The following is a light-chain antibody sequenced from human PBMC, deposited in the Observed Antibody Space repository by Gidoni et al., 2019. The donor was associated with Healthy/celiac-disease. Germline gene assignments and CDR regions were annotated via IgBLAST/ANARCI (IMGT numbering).Light chain of an antibody. J-gene: IGLJ3*02. Sequence: QTVVTQKPSFPVSPGGTVTLTCGLSSGPVSTSYYPSWYQQTPGQAPRTLIYSTNTRSSGVPDRFSGSILGNKAALTITGAQADDESDYYCVLDMGSGIWVFGGGTKLTVL. CDR1: SGPVSTSYY. V-gene: IGLV8-61*01. CDR3: VLDMGSGIWV. CDR2: STN.